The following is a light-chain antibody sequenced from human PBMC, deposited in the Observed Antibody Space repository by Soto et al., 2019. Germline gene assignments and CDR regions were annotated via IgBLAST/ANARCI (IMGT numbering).Light chain of an antibody. V-gene: IGKV1-27*01. CDR3: QQYNSAPLT. CDR2: GAS. Sequence: DIQMTQSPSSLSASVGDRVTITCRARHGISNNLAWYQQKPGQAPKLLIYGASTLQSGVPARFSGSGSGTDFTLTISSLQPEDVATYYCQQYNSAPLTFGQGTKVEFK. J-gene: IGKJ1*01. CDR1: HGISNN.